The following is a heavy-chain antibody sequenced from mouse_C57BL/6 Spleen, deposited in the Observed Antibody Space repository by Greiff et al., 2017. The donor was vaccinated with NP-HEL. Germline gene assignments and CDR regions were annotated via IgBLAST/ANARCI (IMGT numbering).Heavy chain of an antibody. CDR1: GYSITSGYD. J-gene: IGHJ1*03. CDR3: AIDRYYCSSWYFDV. V-gene: IGHV3-1*01. D-gene: IGHD1-1*01. Sequence: EVQLQESGPGMVKPSQSLSLTCTVTGYSITSGYDWHWIRHFPGNKLEWMGYISYSGSTNYNPSLKSRISITHDTSKNHFFLKLNSVTTEDTATYYCAIDRYYCSSWYFDVWGTGTTVTVAS. CDR2: ISYSGST.